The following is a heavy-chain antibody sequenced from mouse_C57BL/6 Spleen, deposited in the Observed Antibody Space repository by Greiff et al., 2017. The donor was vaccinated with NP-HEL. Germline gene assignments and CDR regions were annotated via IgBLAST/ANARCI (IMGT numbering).Heavy chain of an antibody. J-gene: IGHJ3*01. D-gene: IGHD2-3*01. CDR3: ARRDDGYYEGFAY. V-gene: IGHV1-81*01. Sequence: QVQLQQSGAELARPGASVKLSCKASGYTFTSYGISWVKQRTGQGLEWIGEIYPRSGNTYYNEKFKGKATLTADKSSSTAYMELRSLTSEDSAVYFCARRDDGYYEGFAYWGRGTLVTVSA. CDR2: IYPRSGNT. CDR1: GYTFTSYG.